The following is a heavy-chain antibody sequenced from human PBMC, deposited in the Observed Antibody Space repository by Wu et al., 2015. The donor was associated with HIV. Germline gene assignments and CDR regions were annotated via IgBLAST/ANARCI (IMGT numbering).Heavy chain of an antibody. Sequence: QVQLVQSGAEVKKPGASVKVSCKASGYTFTGYYMHWVRQAPGQRFDWLGWISTYSGTTQYAQQFQGRVTLTTDTSTNTAYMDLRSLKSDDTAVYFCARSSILRGEAFDSWGQGTPVTVSS. V-gene: IGHV1-18*04. CDR1: GYTFTGYY. J-gene: IGHJ4*02. CDR2: ISTYSGTT. CDR3: ARSSILRGEAFDS. D-gene: IGHD3-10*01.